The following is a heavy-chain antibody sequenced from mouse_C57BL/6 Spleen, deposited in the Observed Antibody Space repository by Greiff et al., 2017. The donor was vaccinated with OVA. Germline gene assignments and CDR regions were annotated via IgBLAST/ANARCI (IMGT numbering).Heavy chain of an antibody. J-gene: IGHJ1*03. D-gene: IGHD2-4*01. CDR3: AQELGYDYDGYWYFDV. CDR1: GYTFTSYT. Sequence: VQLQQSGAELARPGASVKMSCKASGYTFTSYTMHWVNQRPGQGLEWIGYINPSSGYTKYNQKFKDKATLTADKSSSTAYMQLSSLTSEDSAVYYGAQELGYDYDGYWYFDVWGTGTTVTVAS. V-gene: IGHV1-4*01. CDR2: INPSSGYT.